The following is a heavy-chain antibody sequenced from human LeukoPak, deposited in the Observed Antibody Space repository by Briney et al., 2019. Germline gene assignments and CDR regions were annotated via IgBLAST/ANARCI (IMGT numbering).Heavy chain of an antibody. CDR3: ARRVYSNYVDY. V-gene: IGHV4-34*01. J-gene: IGHJ4*02. CDR1: GGSFSGYY. D-gene: IGHD4-11*01. Sequence: SETLSLTCAVYGGSFSGYYWSWIRQPPGKGLEWIGEINHSGSTNYNPSLRSRVTISVDTSKNQFSLKLSSVTAADTAVYYCARRVYSNYVDYWGQGTLVTVSS. CDR2: INHSGST.